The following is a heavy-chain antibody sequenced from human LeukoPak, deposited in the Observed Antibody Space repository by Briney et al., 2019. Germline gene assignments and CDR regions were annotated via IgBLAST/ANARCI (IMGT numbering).Heavy chain of an antibody. CDR3: ARVRATTGFGY. V-gene: IGHV4-30-4*01. CDR1: GGSISSGDYY. Sequence: SSQTLSLTCTVSGGSISSGDYYWSWIRQPPGKGLEWIGYIYYSGSTYYNPSLKSRVTISVDTSKNQFSLKLSSVTAADTAVYYCARVRATTGFGYWGQGTLVTVSS. J-gene: IGHJ4*02. CDR2: IYYSGST. D-gene: IGHD1-26*01.